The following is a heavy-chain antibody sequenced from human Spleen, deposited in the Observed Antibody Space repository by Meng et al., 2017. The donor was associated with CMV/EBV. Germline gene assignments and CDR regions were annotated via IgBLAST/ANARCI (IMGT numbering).Heavy chain of an antibody. CDR3: ATGPALELEGFDL. CDR2: FEAEDGET. J-gene: IGHJ3*01. Sequence: ASVKVSCKASGYTFTSYDINWVRQATGQGLEWMGTFEAEDGETAYAQGFHDRVIMTEDTSTDTAYMELSSLRSEDTAVYYCATGPALELEGFDLWGQGTMVTVSS. V-gene: IGHV1-8*01. D-gene: IGHD1-7*01. CDR1: GYTFTSYD.